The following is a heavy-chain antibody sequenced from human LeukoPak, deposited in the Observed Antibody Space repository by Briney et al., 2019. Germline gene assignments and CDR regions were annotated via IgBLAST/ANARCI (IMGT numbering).Heavy chain of an antibody. D-gene: IGHD3-10*01. CDR3: AKAGYYGPPPRGDAFDI. J-gene: IGHJ3*02. CDR1: GFTFSSYG. V-gene: IGHV3-30*02. CDR2: IRYDGSNK. Sequence: PGGSLRLSCAASGFTFSSYGMHWVRQAPGKGLEWVAFIRYDGSNKYYADSVKGRFTISRDNSKNTLYLQMNSLRAEDTAVYYCAKAGYYGPPPRGDAFDIWGQGTMVTVSS.